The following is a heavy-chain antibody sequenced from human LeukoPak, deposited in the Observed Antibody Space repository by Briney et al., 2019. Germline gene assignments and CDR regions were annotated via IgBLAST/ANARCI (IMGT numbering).Heavy chain of an antibody. Sequence: PSETLSLTCTVSGGSISSYYWSWIRQPPGKGLEWIGYIYYSGSTNYKPSVKSRVTISVDTSKNQFSLKLSSVTAADTAVYYCTRGSIAYYYMDVWGKGTTVTISS. D-gene: IGHD3-22*01. CDR3: TRGSIAYYYMDV. J-gene: IGHJ6*03. V-gene: IGHV4-59*01. CDR2: IYYSGST. CDR1: GGSISSYY.